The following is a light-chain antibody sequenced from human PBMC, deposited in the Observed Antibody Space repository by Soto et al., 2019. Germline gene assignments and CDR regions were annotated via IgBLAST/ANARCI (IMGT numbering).Light chain of an antibody. J-gene: IGKJ2*01. Sequence: EIVLTQSPGTLSLSPGERATLSCRASQSVSSSYLAWYQQKPGQAPRLLLYGASSRATGIPDRFSGSGSGTDFTLTISRLEPEDFAVYYCQQYGSSPTYTFGQGPKQEIK. CDR2: GAS. CDR3: QQYGSSPTYT. CDR1: QSVSSSY. V-gene: IGKV3-20*01.